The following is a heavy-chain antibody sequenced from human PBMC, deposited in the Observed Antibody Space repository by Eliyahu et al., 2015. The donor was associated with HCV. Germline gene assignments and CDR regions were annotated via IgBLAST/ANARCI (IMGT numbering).Heavy chain of an antibody. V-gene: IGHV1-2*02. CDR1: GYTFTGYY. J-gene: IGHJ6*02. CDR3: ATDIREGSGWSYYYYYGMDV. CDR2: INPNSGGT. D-gene: IGHD6-19*01. Sequence: QVQLVQSGAEVKKPGASVKVSCKASGYTFTGYYXHWVRQAPGQGLEWMGWINPNSGGTNYAQKFQGRVTMTRDTSISTAYMELSRLRSDDTAVYYCATDIREGSGWSYYYYYGMDVWGQGTTVTVSS.